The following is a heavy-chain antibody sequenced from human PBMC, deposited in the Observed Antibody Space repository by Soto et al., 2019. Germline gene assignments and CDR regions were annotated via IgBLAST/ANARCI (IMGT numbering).Heavy chain of an antibody. CDR1: GGSFSSFG. Sequence: GASVKVSCKASGGSFSSFGISWVRQAPGQGLEWMGGIVPVFGRPNYAQRFRGRLTITADESTSTGYMERISLRSDDTAVYYCARQGSGYNFWGQGTQVTVSS. J-gene: IGHJ4*01. V-gene: IGHV1-69*13. D-gene: IGHD5-12*01. CDR2: IVPVFGRP. CDR3: ARQGSGYNF.